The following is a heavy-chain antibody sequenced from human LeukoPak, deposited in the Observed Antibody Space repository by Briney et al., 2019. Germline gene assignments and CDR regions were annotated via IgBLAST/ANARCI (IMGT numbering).Heavy chain of an antibody. CDR2: ISGSGGST. Sequence: SGGSLRLSCAASGFTFSSYAMSWVRQAPGKGLEWVSAISGSGGSTYYADSVKGRFTISRDNSKNTLYLQMNSLRAEDTAVYYCANNIHQWELLQLVRYWGQGTLVTVSS. CDR3: ANNIHQWELLQLVRY. D-gene: IGHD1-26*01. CDR1: GFTFSSYA. V-gene: IGHV3-23*01. J-gene: IGHJ4*02.